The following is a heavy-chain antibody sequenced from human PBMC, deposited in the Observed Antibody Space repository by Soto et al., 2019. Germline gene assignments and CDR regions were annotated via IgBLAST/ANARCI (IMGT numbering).Heavy chain of an antibody. CDR2: IKQDGSEK. Sequence: PGGSLRLSCAASGFTFSSYWMSWVRQAPGKGLEWVANIKQDGSEKYYVDSVKGRFTISRDNAKNSLYLQMNSLRAEDTAVYYCARAPETPSIFGVALPYFFDSWGQGTQVTVSS. CDR3: ARAPETPSIFGVALPYFFDS. CDR1: GFTFSSYW. D-gene: IGHD3-3*01. V-gene: IGHV3-7*01. J-gene: IGHJ4*02.